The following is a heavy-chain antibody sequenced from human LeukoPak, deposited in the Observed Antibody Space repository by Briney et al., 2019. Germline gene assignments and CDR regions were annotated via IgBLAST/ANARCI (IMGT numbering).Heavy chain of an antibody. J-gene: IGHJ4*02. CDR2: ISSSGSTI. D-gene: IGHD1-26*01. Sequence: GGSLRLSCAASGFTFSDYYMSWIRQAPGKGLEWVSYISSSGSTIYYADSVKGRFTISRDNPKNTLYLQMNSLRAEDTAIYYCAKDDSRGGGSSWRFDYWGQGTLVTVSS. CDR3: AKDDSRGGGSSWRFDY. V-gene: IGHV3-11*01. CDR1: GFTFSDYY.